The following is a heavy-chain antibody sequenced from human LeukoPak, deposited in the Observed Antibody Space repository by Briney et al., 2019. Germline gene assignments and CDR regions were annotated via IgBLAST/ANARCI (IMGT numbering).Heavy chain of an antibody. Sequence: GGSLRLSCAASGFTFSSYEMNWVRQAPGKGLEWVSYISSSGSTIYYADSVKGRFTISRDNAKNTLYLQMNSLRAEDTAVYYCGRELDWLPTLDYWGQGTLVTVSS. CDR2: ISSSGSTI. D-gene: IGHD3-9*01. J-gene: IGHJ4*02. CDR3: GRELDWLPTLDY. V-gene: IGHV3-48*03. CDR1: GFTFSSYE.